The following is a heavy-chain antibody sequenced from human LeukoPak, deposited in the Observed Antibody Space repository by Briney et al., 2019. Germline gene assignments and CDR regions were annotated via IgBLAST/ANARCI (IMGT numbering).Heavy chain of an antibody. V-gene: IGHV3-23*01. CDR1: GLIFSNYA. J-gene: IGHJ4*02. CDR2: INAVNADT. D-gene: IGHD4/OR15-4a*01. Sequence: GGSLILSCAASGLIFSNYAMTWVRQAPGQGLEYVATINAVNADTYYADSVKGRFTVSRDNSENTLYLQMNSLRAEDTAVYYCAKQFLGANWGQGTLVTVSS. CDR3: AKQFLGAN.